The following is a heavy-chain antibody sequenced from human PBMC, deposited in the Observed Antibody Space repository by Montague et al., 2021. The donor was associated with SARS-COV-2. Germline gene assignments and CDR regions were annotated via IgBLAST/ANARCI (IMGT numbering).Heavy chain of an antibody. J-gene: IGHJ3*01. V-gene: IGHV4-34*01. CDR3: ARGQVTVSGVLIVIPAAGHLDG. D-gene: IGHD3-3*01. CDR1: SGSFSDLY. CDR2: INYTGSA. Sequence: SETLSLTCAVYSGSFSDLYWTWIRQSPGKGLEWIGEINYTGSATYNPSLNGRVTLSRDTSKNQFSLKLQSVTPADTAVYYCARGQVTVSGVLIVIPAAGHLDGWGQGTSVTVSS.